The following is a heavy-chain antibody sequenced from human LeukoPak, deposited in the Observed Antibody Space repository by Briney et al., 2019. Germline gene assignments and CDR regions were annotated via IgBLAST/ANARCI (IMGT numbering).Heavy chain of an antibody. CDR3: ARLIPPDGDYSFWFDP. CDR2: INANSGGT. J-gene: IGHJ5*02. CDR1: GYTFTGYY. V-gene: IGHV1-2*02. D-gene: IGHD4-17*01. Sequence: GASVKVSCKASGYTFTGYYMHWVQQAPGQGLEWMGWINANSGGTNYAQKFQGRVTMTRDTSISTAYMELSRLRSDDTAVYYCARLIPPDGDYSFWFDPWGQGTLVTVSS.